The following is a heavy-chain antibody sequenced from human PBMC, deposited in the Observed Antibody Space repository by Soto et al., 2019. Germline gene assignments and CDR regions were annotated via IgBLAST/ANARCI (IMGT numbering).Heavy chain of an antibody. J-gene: IGHJ3*02. CDR3: ARDQGYGDPLNDAFDI. V-gene: IGHV3-23*01. CDR2: ISGSGGST. Sequence: PGGSLRLSCAASGFTFSSYAMSWVRQAPGKGLEWVSAISGSGGSTYYADSVKGRFTISRDNAKNPLYLQMNSLRAEDTAVYYCARDQGYGDPLNDAFDIWGQGTMVTVSS. CDR1: GFTFSSYA. D-gene: IGHD4-17*01.